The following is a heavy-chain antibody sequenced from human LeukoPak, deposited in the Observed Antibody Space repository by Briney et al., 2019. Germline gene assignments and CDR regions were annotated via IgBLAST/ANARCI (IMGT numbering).Heavy chain of an antibody. CDR1: GFTFSSYS. CDR2: ISSSSSYI. Sequence: PGGSLRLSCAASGFTFSSYSMNWVRQAPGKGLEWVSSISSSSSYIYYADSVKGRFTISRDNAKNSLYLQMNSLRAEDTAVYYCARDPPSSAAQLDYWGQGTLVTVSS. J-gene: IGHJ4*02. CDR3: ARDPPSSAAQLDY. V-gene: IGHV3-21*01. D-gene: IGHD6-13*01.